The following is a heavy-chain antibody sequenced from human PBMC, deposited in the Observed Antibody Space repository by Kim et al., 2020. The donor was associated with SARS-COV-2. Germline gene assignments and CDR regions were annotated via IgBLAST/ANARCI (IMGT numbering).Heavy chain of an antibody. J-gene: IGHJ6*02. CDR2: IYYSGST. Sequence: SETLSLTCTVSGGSISSSSYYWGWIRQPPGKGLEWIGSIYYSGSTYYNPSLKSRVTISVDTSKNQFSLKLSSVTAADTAVYYCARLTMVRGVINYYYYGMDVWGQGTTVTVSS. D-gene: IGHD3-10*01. V-gene: IGHV4-39*01. CDR3: ARLTMVRGVINYYYYGMDV. CDR1: GGSISSSSYY.